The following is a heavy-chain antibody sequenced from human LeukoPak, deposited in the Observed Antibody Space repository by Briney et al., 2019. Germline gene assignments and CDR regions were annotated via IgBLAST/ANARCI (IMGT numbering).Heavy chain of an antibody. CDR1: GGSISSYY. CDR2: IYCSGST. CDR3: ARATYSSGWGTSDN. V-gene: IGHV4-59*01. Sequence: RSSETLSLTCTVSGGSISSYYWSWIRQPPGKGLEWIGYIYCSGSTNYNPSLQSRVTISVDTSKNQFSLKLSSVTAADTAVYYCARATYSSGWGTSDNWGQGTLVTVSS. J-gene: IGHJ4*02. D-gene: IGHD6-19*01.